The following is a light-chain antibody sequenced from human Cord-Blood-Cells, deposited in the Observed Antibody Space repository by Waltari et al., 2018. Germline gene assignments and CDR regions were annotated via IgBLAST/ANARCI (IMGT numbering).Light chain of an antibody. CDR2: AAS. CDR3: QQSYSTPRT. Sequence: DIQMTQSPSSLYASVGDRVTITCRASQSISSYLNWYQQKPGKAPKLLIYAASSLQSGVPPRFSGSGSGTDFTLTISSLQPEDFATYYCQQSYSTPRTFGQGTKVEIK. J-gene: IGKJ1*01. V-gene: IGKV1-39*01. CDR1: QSISSY.